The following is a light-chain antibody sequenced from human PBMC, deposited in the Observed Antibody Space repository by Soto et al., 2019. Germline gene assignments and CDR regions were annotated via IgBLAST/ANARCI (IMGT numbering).Light chain of an antibody. CDR3: QVWFSGSDPHVV. J-gene: IGLJ2*01. V-gene: IGLV3-21*02. CDR1: YIGSKS. Sequence: SYELTQPPSVSVAPGQTARITCGGNYIGSKSVHWYQHKPGQAPVLVVYDDSDRPSGIPERFSGFNSRDTATLTISRVEAGDDADYYCQVWFSGSDPHVVFGGGTKLTVL. CDR2: DDS.